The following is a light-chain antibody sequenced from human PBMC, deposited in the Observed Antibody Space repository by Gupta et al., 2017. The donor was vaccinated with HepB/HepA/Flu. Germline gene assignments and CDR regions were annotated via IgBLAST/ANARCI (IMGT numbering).Light chain of an antibody. V-gene: IGLV4-69*01. CDR3: QTWGTGIWV. J-gene: IGLJ3*02. CDR2: LNNDGSH. Sequence: QPVLTQSPSASASLGATVKLTCTLSSGHSSYAIAWHQQQPEKGPRYLMKLNNDGSHSKGDGIPDRFSGSSSGAERYLIISSLQSEDEAYDYCQTWGTGIWVFGGGTKLTVL. CDR1: SGHSSYA.